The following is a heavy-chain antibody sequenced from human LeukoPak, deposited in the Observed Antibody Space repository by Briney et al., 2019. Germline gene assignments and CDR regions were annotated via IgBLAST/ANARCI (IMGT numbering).Heavy chain of an antibody. V-gene: IGHV4-59*05. Sequence: SETLSLTCTVSGGSISSYYWSWIRQPPGKGLEWIGSIYHSGSTYYNPSLKSRVTISVDTSNNQLSLKLSSVTAADTAVYYCARSLYSNYWFDPWGQGTLVTVSS. CDR1: GGSISSYY. D-gene: IGHD4-11*01. CDR3: ARSLYSNYWFDP. J-gene: IGHJ5*02. CDR2: IYHSGST.